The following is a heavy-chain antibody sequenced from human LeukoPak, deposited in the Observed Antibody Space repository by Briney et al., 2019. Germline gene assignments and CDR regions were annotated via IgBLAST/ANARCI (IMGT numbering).Heavy chain of an antibody. CDR3: AKDLPRPQWLGYFDY. CDR2: ISGSGGST. CDR1: GFTFSSYA. J-gene: IGHJ4*02. Sequence: GGSLRLSCAASGFTFSSYAMSWVRQAPGKGLEWVSAISGSGGSTYYADSVKGRFTISRDNSKNTLCLQMNSLRAEDTAVYYCAKDLPRPQWLGYFDYWGQGTLVTVSS. D-gene: IGHD6-19*01. V-gene: IGHV3-23*01.